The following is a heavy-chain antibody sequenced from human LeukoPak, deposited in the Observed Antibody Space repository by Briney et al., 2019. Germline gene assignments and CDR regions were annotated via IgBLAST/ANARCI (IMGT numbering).Heavy chain of an antibody. CDR1: GGSFSGYY. CDR3: ARVGRWVRGVLGWLDP. J-gene: IGHJ5*02. V-gene: IGHV4-34*01. Sequence: PSETLSLTCAVYGGSFSGYYWSWIRQPPGKGLEWIGEINHSGSTNYNPSLKSRVTISVDTSKNQFSLKLSSVTAADTAVYYCARVGRWVRGVLGWLDPWGQGTLVTVSS. D-gene: IGHD3-10*01. CDR2: INHSGST.